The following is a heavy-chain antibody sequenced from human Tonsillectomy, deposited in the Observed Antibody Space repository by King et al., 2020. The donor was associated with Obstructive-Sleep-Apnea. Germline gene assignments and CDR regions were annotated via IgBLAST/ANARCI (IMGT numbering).Heavy chain of an antibody. CDR3: ARGGELPLDY. CDR2: IYDNGST. CDR1: GGSTRNYY. J-gene: IGHJ4*02. V-gene: IGHV4-4*07. Sequence: MQLQESGPGLVKPSETLSLTCTVSGGSTRNYYWSWIRQPAGKGLEWIGRIYDNGSTNYNPSLKRRVTMSVDTSKSQFSLRLSSMTAADTAVYYCARGGELPLDYWGQGTLVTVSS. D-gene: IGHD3-10*01.